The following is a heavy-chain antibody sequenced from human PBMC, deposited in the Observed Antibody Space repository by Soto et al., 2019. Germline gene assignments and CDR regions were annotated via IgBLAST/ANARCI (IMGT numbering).Heavy chain of an antibody. CDR1: GVTFSSYS. D-gene: IGHD3-10*01. Sequence: GGSLRLSCAASGVTFSSYSMNWVRQAPGKGLEWVSSISSSSSYIYYADSVKGRFTISRDNAKNSLYLQMNSLRAEDTAVYYCARDTPQSGGSGSYYNDYWGQGTLVTVSS. CDR2: ISSSSSYI. CDR3: ARDTPQSGGSGSYYNDY. V-gene: IGHV3-21*01. J-gene: IGHJ4*02.